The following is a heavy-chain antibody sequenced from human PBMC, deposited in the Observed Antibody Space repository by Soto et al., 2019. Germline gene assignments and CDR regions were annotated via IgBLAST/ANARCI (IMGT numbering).Heavy chain of an antibody. J-gene: IGHJ6*02. CDR2: IYYSGST. V-gene: IGHV4-31*03. CDR3: AREKYYYYGMDV. CDR1: GGSISSGGYY. Sequence: SETLSLTCTVSGGSISSGGYYWSWIRQHPGKGLEWIGYIYYSGSTYYNPSLKGRVTISVDTSKNQFSLKLSSVTAADTAVYYCAREKYYYYGMDVWGQGTTVTVSS.